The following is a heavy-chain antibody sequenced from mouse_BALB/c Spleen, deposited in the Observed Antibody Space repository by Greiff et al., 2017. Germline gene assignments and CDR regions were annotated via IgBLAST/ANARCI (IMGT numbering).Heavy chain of an antibody. D-gene: IGHD2-14*01. CDR3: ARMYEGDFDV. CDR2: IYYSGTI. J-gene: IGHJ1*01. CDR1: GISITTGNYR. Sequence: EVHLVESGPGLVKPSQTVSLTCTVTGISITTGNYRWSWIRQFPGNKLEWIGYIYYSGTITYNPSLTSRTTITRDTSKNQFFLEMNSLTAEDTATYYCARMYEGDFDVWGAGTTVTVSS. V-gene: IGHV3-5*02.